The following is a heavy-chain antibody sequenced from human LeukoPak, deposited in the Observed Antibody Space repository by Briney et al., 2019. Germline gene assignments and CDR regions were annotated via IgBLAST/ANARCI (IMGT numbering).Heavy chain of an antibody. J-gene: IGHJ4*02. V-gene: IGHV4-34*01. CDR2: INHSGST. D-gene: IGHD3-3*01. CDR3: ARVRFLEWLLYERYYFDY. Sequence: SETLSLTCAVYGGSFSGYYWSWIRQPPGKGLEWIGEINHSGSTNYNPSPKSRVTISVDTSKNQFSLKLSSVTAADTAVYYCARVRFLEWLLYERYYFDYWGQGTLVTVSS. CDR1: GGSFSGYY.